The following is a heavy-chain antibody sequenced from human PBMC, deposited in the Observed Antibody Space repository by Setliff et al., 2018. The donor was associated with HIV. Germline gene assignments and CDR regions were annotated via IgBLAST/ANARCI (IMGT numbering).Heavy chain of an antibody. D-gene: IGHD7-27*01. Sequence: SGPTLVNPTQTLTLTCTLSGFSLSTGGMRVSWIRQPPGKALEWLARIDWDDDKFYNTSLKTRLTVSKDTSRNQVVLTMTNMDPLDTATYYCAHTQLGRTSYYFDYWGQGTLVTVSS. CDR3: AHTQLGRTSYYFDY. J-gene: IGHJ4*02. CDR1: GFSLSTGGMR. CDR2: IDWDDDK. V-gene: IGHV2-70*04.